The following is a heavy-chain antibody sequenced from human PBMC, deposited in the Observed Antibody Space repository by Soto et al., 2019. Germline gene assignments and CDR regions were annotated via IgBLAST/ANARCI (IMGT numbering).Heavy chain of an antibody. CDR1: VFSFSSYG. D-gene: IGHD3-22*01. CDR3: AKGRNDYDSSGPFDY. Sequence: PGGSLRLWCAASVFSFSSYGMHWVRQAPGKGLERVAVISYNGSNKYYADYVKGRFTISREKSKNTLYLQMNSLRAEDMAVYYCAKGRNDYDSSGPFDYWGQGTLVTVSS. CDR2: ISYNGSNK. J-gene: IGHJ4*02. V-gene: IGHV3-30*18.